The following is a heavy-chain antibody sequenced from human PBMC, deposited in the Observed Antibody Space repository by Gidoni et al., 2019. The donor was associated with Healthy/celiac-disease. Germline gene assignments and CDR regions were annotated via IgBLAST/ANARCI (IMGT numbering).Heavy chain of an antibody. V-gene: IGHV4-59*01. J-gene: IGHJ5*02. CDR2: IYYSGST. CDR3: ARDLGYDSSGYVWLNWFDP. CDR1: GGSISSYY. Sequence: QVQLQESGPGLVKPSETLSLTCTVSGGSISSYYWSWIRQPPGKGLEWIGYIYYSGSTNYNPSLKSRVTISVDTSKNQFSLKLSSVTAADTAVYYCARDLGYDSSGYVWLNWFDPWGQGTLVTVSS. D-gene: IGHD3-22*01.